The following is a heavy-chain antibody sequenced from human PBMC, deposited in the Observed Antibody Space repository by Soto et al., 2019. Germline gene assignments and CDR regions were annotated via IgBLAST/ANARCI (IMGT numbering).Heavy chain of an antibody. Sequence: VKVSCKASGDIFDNYAISWVRQAPGQGLEWLGGISPVIGTTHYAQRFQGRLTITADRSTMTTYMELSGLKSEDTAIYFCARDYSGYDPALNRFDPWGQGTLFTVSS. D-gene: IGHD5-12*01. J-gene: IGHJ5*02. CDR1: GDIFDNYA. CDR3: ARDYSGYDPALNRFDP. V-gene: IGHV1-69*06. CDR2: ISPVIGTT.